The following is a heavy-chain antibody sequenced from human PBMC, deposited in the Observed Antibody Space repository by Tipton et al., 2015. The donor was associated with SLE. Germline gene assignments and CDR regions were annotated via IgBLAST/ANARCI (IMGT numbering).Heavy chain of an antibody. V-gene: IGHV4-39*07. CDR3: ARVGGVTIFGPFYHMDV. CDR1: GGSISSGSYY. D-gene: IGHD3-3*01. Sequence: TLSLTCTVSGGSISSGSYYWSWIRQPPGKGLEWIGEINHTGSTNYNPSLKSRVTISVDTSKNQFSLKVSSVTAADTAVYYCARVGGVTIFGPFYHMDVWGQGTTVTVSS. J-gene: IGHJ6*02. CDR2: INHTGST.